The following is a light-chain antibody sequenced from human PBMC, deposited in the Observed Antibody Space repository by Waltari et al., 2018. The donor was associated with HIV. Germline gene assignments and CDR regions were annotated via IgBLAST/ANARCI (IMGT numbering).Light chain of an antibody. CDR2: RAS. V-gene: IGKV3-15*01. CDR1: ETIRSN. J-gene: IGKJ4*01. Sequence: EIVMTQSPATLPVSPGERVTLSCRASETIRSNLAWYQQKPGQAPRPLIYRASSRATGIPARFSGSGSGTEFTLTISSLQSEDFALYYCQQYKIFPLTFGGGTKVEIK. CDR3: QQYKIFPLT.